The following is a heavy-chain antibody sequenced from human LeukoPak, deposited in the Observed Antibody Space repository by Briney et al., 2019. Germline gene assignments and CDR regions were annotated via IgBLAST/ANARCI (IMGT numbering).Heavy chain of an antibody. CDR3: AKANDTSGYTY. D-gene: IGHD3-22*01. J-gene: IGHJ4*02. CDR1: GSTFSSYV. Sequence: GGSLRLSCAASGSTFSSYVMSWVRQAPGKGLEWVSAISGSGGTTYYADSVKGRFTISRDNSKNTLYLQMNSLRAEDTALYYCAKANDTSGYTYWGQGTLVTVSS. V-gene: IGHV3-23*01. CDR2: ISGSGGTT.